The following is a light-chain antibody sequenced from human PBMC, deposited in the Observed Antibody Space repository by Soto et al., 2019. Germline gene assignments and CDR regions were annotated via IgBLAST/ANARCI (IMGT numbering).Light chain of an antibody. J-gene: IGLJ2*01. CDR2: GNS. V-gene: IGLV1-40*01. CDR3: QSYDSSLSGWGV. CDR1: SSNIGAGYD. Sequence: QSVLTQPPSVSGAPGQRVTISCTGSSSNIGAGYDVHWYQQLPGTAPKLLIYGNSNRPSGVPDRFSGSKSGTSASLAITGLQAEDGADYYCQSYDSSLSGWGVFGGGTQLTVL.